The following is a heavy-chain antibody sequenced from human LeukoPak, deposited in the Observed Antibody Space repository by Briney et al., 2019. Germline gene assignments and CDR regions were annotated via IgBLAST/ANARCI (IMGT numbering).Heavy chain of an antibody. CDR1: GGSVSSGSYY. Sequence: SETLSLTCTVSGGSVSSGSYYWSWIRRPPGKGPEWIAYIYYSGSTDYNPSLKGRVTISVDTSKNQFSLKLSSVTAADTAVYYCARDGGYSYGYPPHFDYWGQGTLVTVSS. D-gene: IGHD5-18*01. V-gene: IGHV4-61*01. J-gene: IGHJ4*02. CDR3: ARDGGYSYGYPPHFDY. CDR2: IYYSGST.